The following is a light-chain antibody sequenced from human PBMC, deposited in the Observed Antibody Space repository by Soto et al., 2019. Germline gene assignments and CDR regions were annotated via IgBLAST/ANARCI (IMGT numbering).Light chain of an antibody. Sequence: EIVLTQSPGPLSLSPGERATLSCMASQSVTSTHLAWYQQKPGQAPRLLIYDASTRATGIPDRFSGSGSGTDFTLTISRLEPEDFAVYCCQQVDGSLWTFGPGTKVDIK. CDR3: QQVDGSLWT. J-gene: IGKJ1*01. CDR2: DAS. V-gene: IGKV3-20*01. CDR1: QSVTSTH.